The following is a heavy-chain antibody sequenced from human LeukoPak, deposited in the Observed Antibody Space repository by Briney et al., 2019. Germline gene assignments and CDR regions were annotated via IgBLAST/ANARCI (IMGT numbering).Heavy chain of an antibody. J-gene: IGHJ4*02. Sequence: PGGSLRLSCAASGFTFSSYRMHWVRQAPGKGLVWVSRINSDGSDTSYADSVKGRFTISRDNAKNTLYLQMNSLRAEDTAVYYCAREGGYFDWPVDYWGQGTLVTVSS. CDR1: GFTFSSYR. CDR2: INSDGSDT. V-gene: IGHV3-74*01. CDR3: AREGGYFDWPVDY. D-gene: IGHD3-9*01.